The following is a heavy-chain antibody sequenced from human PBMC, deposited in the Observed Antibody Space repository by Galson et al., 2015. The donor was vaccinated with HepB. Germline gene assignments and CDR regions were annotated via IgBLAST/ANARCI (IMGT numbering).Heavy chain of an antibody. V-gene: IGHV3-66*01. J-gene: IGHJ5*02. CDR2: IYSGGST. CDR3: ARSALRRGFDP. D-gene: IGHD2-15*01. CDR1: GFTVSSNY. Sequence: SLRLSCAASGFTVSSNYMSWVRQAPGKGLEWVSVIYSGGSTYYADSVKGRFTISRDNSKNTLYLQMNSLRAGDTAVYYCARSALRRGFDPWGQGTLVTVS.